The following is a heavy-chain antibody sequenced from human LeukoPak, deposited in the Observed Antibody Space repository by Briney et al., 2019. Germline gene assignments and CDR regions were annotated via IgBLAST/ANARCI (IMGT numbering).Heavy chain of an antibody. J-gene: IGHJ4*02. Sequence: SETLSLTCTVSSGSISTYYWSWIRQPPGRALEWLGDINYNGNTNYNPSLQSRVTLSVDTSKNQFSLRLTSVSATDTAVYYCACLSVAHNNYFDYWGQGILVTVSS. CDR1: SGSISTYY. CDR2: INYNGNT. CDR3: ACLSVAHNNYFDY. V-gene: IGHV4-59*08. D-gene: IGHD6-19*01.